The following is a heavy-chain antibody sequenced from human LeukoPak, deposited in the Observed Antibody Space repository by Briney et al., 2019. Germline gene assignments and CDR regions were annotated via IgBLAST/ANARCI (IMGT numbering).Heavy chain of an antibody. J-gene: IGHJ4*01. D-gene: IGHD2-2*01. CDR3: ASRRYCSSTSCSYYLDH. Sequence: GGSLRLTCAASGFTFSSYSMNWVRQAPEKGLEWVSSISSSSSYIYYADSVKCRFTISRDNAKNSLYLQMNSLRAEDTAVYYCASRRYCSSTSCSYYLDHWGHGTLVTVSS. CDR1: GFTFSSYS. CDR2: ISSSSSYI. V-gene: IGHV3-21*01.